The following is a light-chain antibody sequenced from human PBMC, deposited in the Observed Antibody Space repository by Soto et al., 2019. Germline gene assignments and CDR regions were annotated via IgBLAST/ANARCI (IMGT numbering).Light chain of an antibody. CDR1: QFVSRN. CDR2: GAS. CDR3: QQYYNGNQIT. Sequence: IVKTHSPXTLSQITGERRPLSCRASQFVSRNLAWYKQKHGQDTXLXXXGASTRANGIQDRLSGSGSGTELTPTISNRKYEDFGGYFCQQYYNGNQITFGQGTRLEI. J-gene: IGKJ5*01. V-gene: IGKV3-15*01.